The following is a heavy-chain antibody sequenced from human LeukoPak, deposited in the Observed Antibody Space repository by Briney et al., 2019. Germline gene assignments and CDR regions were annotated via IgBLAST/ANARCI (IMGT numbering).Heavy chain of an antibody. D-gene: IGHD2-21*01. CDR3: ARDPETCDGEICDGFEI. Sequence: GGSLRLSCAASGFTFSSYEMNWVRQAPGKGLEWVSYISSSGGTIHYADSVKGRFTISRDNAKNSLYLQMNSLRAEDTAVYYCARDPETCDGEICDGFEIWGQGTMVTVSS. CDR1: GFTFSSYE. J-gene: IGHJ3*02. CDR2: ISSSGGTI. V-gene: IGHV3-48*03.